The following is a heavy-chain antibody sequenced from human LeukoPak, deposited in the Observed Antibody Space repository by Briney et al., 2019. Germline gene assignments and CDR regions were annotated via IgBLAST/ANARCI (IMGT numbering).Heavy chain of an antibody. CDR2: ISSSSSYI. CDR3: ARDSYTGWNYYYGMDV. V-gene: IGHV3-21*01. J-gene: IGHJ6*02. D-gene: IGHD6-19*01. Sequence: PGGSLRLSCAASGFTFSSYSMNWVRQAPGKGLEWVSSISSSSSYIYYADSVKGRFTTSRDNSKNTLYLQMNSLRAEDTAVYYCARDSYTGWNYYYGMDVWGQGTTVTVSS. CDR1: GFTFSSYS.